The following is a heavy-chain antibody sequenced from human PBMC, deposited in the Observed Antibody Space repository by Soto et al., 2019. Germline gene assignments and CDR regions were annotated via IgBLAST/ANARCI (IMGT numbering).Heavy chain of an antibody. V-gene: IGHV3-11*01. CDR3: ARGKSGKYDYIWGRNTYYFDY. D-gene: IGHD3-16*01. CDR2: ISSSGSTI. Sequence: GGSLRLSCAASGFTFSDYYMSWIRQAPGKGLEWVSYISSSGSTIYYADSVKGRFTISRDNAKNSLYLQMNSLRAEDTAVYYCARGKSGKYDYIWGRNTYYFDYWGQGTLVTVSS. CDR1: GFTFSDYY. J-gene: IGHJ4*02.